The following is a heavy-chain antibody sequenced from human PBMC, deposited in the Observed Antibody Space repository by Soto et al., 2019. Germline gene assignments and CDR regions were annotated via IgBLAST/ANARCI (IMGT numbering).Heavy chain of an antibody. J-gene: IGHJ4*02. CDR3: ARHIAVAGDFDY. Sequence: SETLSLTCAVYGGSFSGYYWSWIRQPPGKGLEWIGEINHSGSTNYNPSLKSRVTISVDTSKNQFSLKLSSVTAADTAVYYCARHIAVAGDFDYWGQGTLVTVS. CDR2: INHSGST. D-gene: IGHD6-19*01. V-gene: IGHV4-34*01. CDR1: GGSFSGYY.